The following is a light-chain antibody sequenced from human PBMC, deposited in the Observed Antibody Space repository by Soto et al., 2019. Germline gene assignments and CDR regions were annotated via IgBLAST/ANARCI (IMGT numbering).Light chain of an antibody. V-gene: IGLV2-23*02. CDR2: EVS. Sequence: QSALTQPASVSGSPGQSITISCTGTSSDVGSYNLVSWYQQNPGKAPRLMIYEVSKRPSGVSNRFSGSKSGNTASLTISGLQAEDEADYYCCSYEGTWVFGVGTKLTVL. CDR1: SSDVGSYNL. J-gene: IGLJ3*02. CDR3: CSYEGTWV.